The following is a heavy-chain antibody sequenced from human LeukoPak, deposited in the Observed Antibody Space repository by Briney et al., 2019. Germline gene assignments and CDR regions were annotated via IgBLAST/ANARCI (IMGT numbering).Heavy chain of an antibody. Sequence: ASVKVSCKASGYTFTSYAMNWVRQAPGQGLEWMGWINTNTGNPTYAQGFTGRFVFSLDTSVSTAYLQISSLKAGDTAVYYCATSSIAAADIFDYWGQGTLVTVST. CDR2: INTNTGNP. J-gene: IGHJ4*02. CDR3: ATSSIAAADIFDY. V-gene: IGHV7-4-1*02. D-gene: IGHD6-13*01. CDR1: GYTFTSYA.